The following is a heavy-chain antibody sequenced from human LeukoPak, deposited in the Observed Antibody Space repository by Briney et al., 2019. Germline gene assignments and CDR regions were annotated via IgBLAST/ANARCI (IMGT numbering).Heavy chain of an antibody. Sequence: SETLSLTCTVSDGSISGYSWSWIRQPPGKGLEWVGYIYYSGDTNYNPSLKNRVTISVDTSKNQFSLKLSSVTAADTAVYYCARRLGYWNNWFDPWGQGTLVTVSS. J-gene: IGHJ5*02. CDR1: DGSISGYS. CDR2: IYYSGDT. CDR3: ARRLGYWNNWFDP. V-gene: IGHV4-59*12. D-gene: IGHD2-2*03.